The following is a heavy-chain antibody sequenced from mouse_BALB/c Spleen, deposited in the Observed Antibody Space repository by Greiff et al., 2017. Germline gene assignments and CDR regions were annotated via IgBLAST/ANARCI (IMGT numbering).Heavy chain of an antibody. V-gene: IGHV5-12-2*01. CDR2: ISNGGGST. D-gene: IGHD4-1*01. CDR1: GFTFSSYT. J-gene: IGHJ2*01. CDR3: ARNWGFDY. Sequence: EAKVVESGGGLVQPGGSLKLSCAASGFTFSSYTMSWVRQTPEKRLEWVAYISNGGGSTYYPDTVKGRFTISRDNAKNTLYLQMSSLKSEDTAMYYCARNWGFDYWGQGTTLTVSS.